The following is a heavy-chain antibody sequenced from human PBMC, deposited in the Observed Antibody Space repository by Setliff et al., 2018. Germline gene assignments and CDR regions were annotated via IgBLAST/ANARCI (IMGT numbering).Heavy chain of an antibody. D-gene: IGHD6-13*01. CDR2: IYYSGST. CDR3: SRSEDSNRWHYYMDV. V-gene: IGHV4-39*01. J-gene: IGHJ6*03. CDR1: GASINSLTW. Sequence: PSETLSLTCGVSGASINSLTWWSWVRQPPGKGLEWIGSIYYSGSTYYNPSLRSRVTISVDTSKNQFSPKLSSVTAADTAVYYCSRSEDSNRWHYYMDVWGKGTTVTVSS.